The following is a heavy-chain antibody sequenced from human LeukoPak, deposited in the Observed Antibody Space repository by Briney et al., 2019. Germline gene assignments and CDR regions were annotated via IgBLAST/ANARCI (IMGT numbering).Heavy chain of an antibody. V-gene: IGHV3-74*01. J-gene: IGHJ5*02. CDR2: INSDGSGT. Sequence: GGSLRLSCAASGFTFSSYWMHWVRQAPGKGLVWVSRINSDGSGTSYADSVKGRFTISRDNAKNTLYLQMNSLRAEDTAVYYCARDPSVKGWFDPWGQGTLVTVSS. D-gene: IGHD3-16*02. CDR3: ARDPSVKGWFDP. CDR1: GFTFSSYW.